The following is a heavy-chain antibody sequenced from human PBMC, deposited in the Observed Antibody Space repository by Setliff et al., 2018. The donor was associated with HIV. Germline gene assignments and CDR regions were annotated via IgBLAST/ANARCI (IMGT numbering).Heavy chain of an antibody. Sequence: ASVKVSCKASGYTFTSYAMHWVRQAPGQGLEWMGWINTNTGNPTYAQGFTGRFVFSLDTSVSTAYLQMNSLRAEDTAVYYCARAVGHCSDCSYNMYYYYMDVWGKGTTVTVSS. CDR3: ARAVGHCSDCSYNMYYYYMDV. D-gene: IGHD2-15*01. CDR1: GYTFTSYA. V-gene: IGHV7-4-1*02. J-gene: IGHJ6*03. CDR2: INTNTGNP.